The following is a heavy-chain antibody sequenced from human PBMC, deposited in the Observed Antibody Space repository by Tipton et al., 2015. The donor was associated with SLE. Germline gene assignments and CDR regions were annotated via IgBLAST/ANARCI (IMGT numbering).Heavy chain of an antibody. Sequence: TLSLTCAVYGGSFSGYYWSWIRQPPGKGLEWIGEINHSGSTNYNPSLKSRLTILVDTSKNQFSLKLSSVTAADTAVYYCARGRSTSLPMDVWGQGTTVTVSS. D-gene: IGHD2-2*01. V-gene: IGHV4-34*01. CDR2: INHSGST. CDR1: GGSFSGYY. J-gene: IGHJ6*02. CDR3: ARGRSTSLPMDV.